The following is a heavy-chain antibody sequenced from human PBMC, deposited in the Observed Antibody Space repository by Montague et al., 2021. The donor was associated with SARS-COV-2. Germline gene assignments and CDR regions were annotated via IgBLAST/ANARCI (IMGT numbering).Heavy chain of an antibody. D-gene: IGHD3-10*01. Sequence: SETLSLTCAVYGGSLSGYYWSWIRQPPEKGLEWIGEINHSANTKYNPSLKSPVTISFDTSKNQFSLKMTSVTAADTATYYCASGIYPSGSYYNRYYYGLNIWGPGTTVIVSS. V-gene: IGHV4-34*01. CDR2: INHSANT. J-gene: IGHJ6*02. CDR3: ASGIYPSGSYYNRYYYGLNI. CDR1: GGSLSGYY.